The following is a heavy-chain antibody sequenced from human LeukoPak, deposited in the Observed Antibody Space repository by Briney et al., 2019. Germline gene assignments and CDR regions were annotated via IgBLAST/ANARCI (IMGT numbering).Heavy chain of an antibody. CDR1: GYKFVDYW. D-gene: IGHD5-12*01. J-gene: IGHJ4*02. CDR2: MFPTESIT. CDR3: VRVNGYDDGVDF. V-gene: IGHV5-51*01. Sequence: HGESLKISCKTSGYKFVDYWIAWVRQMPGKGLEWMGIMFPTESITTYSPSFQGQVSISADKSIGTVYLFWSSLKASDTAIYYCVRVNGYDDGVDFWGQGTPVTVSS.